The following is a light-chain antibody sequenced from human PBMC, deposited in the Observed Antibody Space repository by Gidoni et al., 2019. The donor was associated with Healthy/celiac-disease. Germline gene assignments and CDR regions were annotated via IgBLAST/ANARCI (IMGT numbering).Light chain of an antibody. CDR3: QQYSNWPPFT. Sequence: TVLTQSPVTLSVSSGARAALSCRASETIDYKLAWYQQKPGQAPRPLIDGASIRATGVPDRFRGSESGTEFTLTISSLQSEDFAFYYCQQYSNWPPFTFGGGTKVEMK. CDR1: ETIDYK. V-gene: IGKV3-15*01. J-gene: IGKJ4*01. CDR2: GAS.